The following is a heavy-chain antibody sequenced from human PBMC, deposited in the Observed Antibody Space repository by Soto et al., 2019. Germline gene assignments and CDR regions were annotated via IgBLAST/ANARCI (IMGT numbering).Heavy chain of an antibody. CDR1: GGSISSGGYY. CDR2: IYYTGSA. Sequence: PSETLSLTCTVSGGSISSGGYYWSWIRQHPGKGLEWIGSIYYTGSAFYNPALKSRVTISVDTSKNQFSLKMDSVTAADTAVYFCARPHLGATILSGFDSWGRGILVTVSS. J-gene: IGHJ4*02. D-gene: IGHD5-12*01. CDR3: ARPHLGATILSGFDS. V-gene: IGHV4-31*03.